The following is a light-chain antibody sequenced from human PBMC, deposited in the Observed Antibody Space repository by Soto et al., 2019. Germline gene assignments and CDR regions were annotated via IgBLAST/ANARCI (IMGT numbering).Light chain of an antibody. CDR3: QQYNNWPRGT. J-gene: IGKJ1*01. CDR2: GAS. Sequence: EIVMTQSPATLSVSPGERATLSCRASQSVSSNLAWYQQKPGQAPRLLIYGASTRATGIPARFSGSGSATEFTLTISSLQSEDFAVYYCQQYNNWPRGTFGQGTKVEIQ. V-gene: IGKV3-15*01. CDR1: QSVSSN.